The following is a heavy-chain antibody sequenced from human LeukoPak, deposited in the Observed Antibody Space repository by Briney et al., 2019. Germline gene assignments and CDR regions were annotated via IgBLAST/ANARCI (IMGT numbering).Heavy chain of an antibody. CDR2: ISTSSSYI. J-gene: IGHJ1*01. Sequence: GGSLRLSCAASGFTFSNYGMDWVRQAPGKGLEWVSSISTSSSYIYYADSVKGRFTISRDNSKNTLYLQMNSLRAEDTAVYYCAKDRSGSSSWYYGSEAEYFQHWGQGTLVTVSS. CDR1: GFTFSNYG. D-gene: IGHD6-13*01. V-gene: IGHV3-21*04. CDR3: AKDRSGSSSWYYGSEAEYFQH.